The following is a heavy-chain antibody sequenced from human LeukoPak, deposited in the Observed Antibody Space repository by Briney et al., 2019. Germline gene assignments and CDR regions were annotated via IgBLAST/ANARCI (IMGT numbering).Heavy chain of an antibody. CDR2: IYTSGST. V-gene: IGHV4-4*07. D-gene: IGHD1-1*01. CDR1: GGSISSYY. CDR3: ARGWNDIYYYYYMDV. Sequence: SETLSLTCTVSGGSISSYYWSWTRQPAGKGLEWIGRIYTSGSTNYNPSLKSRVTMSVDTSKNQFSLKLSSVTAADTAVYYCARGWNDIYYYYYMDVWGKGTTVTVSS. J-gene: IGHJ6*03.